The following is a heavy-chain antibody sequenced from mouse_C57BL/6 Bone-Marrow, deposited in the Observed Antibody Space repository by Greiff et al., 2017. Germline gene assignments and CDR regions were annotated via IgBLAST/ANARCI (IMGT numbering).Heavy chain of an antibody. V-gene: IGHV1-81*01. J-gene: IGHJ1*03. CDR2: IYPRSGNT. CDR3: ARYRYYGSPWYFDV. Sequence: VHLVESGAELARPGASVKLSCKASGYTFTSYGISWVKQRTGQGLEWIGEIYPRSGNTYYNEKFKGKATLTADKSSSTAYMELRSLTSEDSAVYFCARYRYYGSPWYFDVWGTGTTVTVSS. D-gene: IGHD1-1*01. CDR1: GYTFTSYG.